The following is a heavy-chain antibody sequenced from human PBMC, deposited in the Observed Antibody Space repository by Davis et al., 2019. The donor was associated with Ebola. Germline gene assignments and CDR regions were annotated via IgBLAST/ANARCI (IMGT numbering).Heavy chain of an antibody. D-gene: IGHD2-2*01. V-gene: IGHV1-2*02. J-gene: IGHJ4*03. CDR2: IYPNSGDT. Sequence: ASVKVSCKASGYTFTDYYLHWVRQVPGQGLEWMGWIYPNSGDTNSAQKCQGRVTITRETSTRTAYMHLSGLRSDDTSIFYCAREPPTHVCGSATCYLAYWGQGTLVTVSS. CDR3: AREPPTHVCGSATCYLAY. CDR1: GYTFTDYY.